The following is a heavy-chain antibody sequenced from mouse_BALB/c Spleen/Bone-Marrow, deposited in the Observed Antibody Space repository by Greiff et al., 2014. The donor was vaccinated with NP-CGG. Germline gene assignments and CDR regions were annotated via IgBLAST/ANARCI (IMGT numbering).Heavy chain of an antibody. CDR1: GFSLTSYG. V-gene: IGHV2-9*02. D-gene: IGHD1-2*01. Sequence: VHLVESGPGLVAPSQTLSITCTVSGFSLTSYGVHWVRQSPGNGLEWLGVIWAGGSTNYNSALMSRLSISKDNSKSQVFLKMNSLQTDDTAMYYCARYYYGFLDYWGQGTTLTVSS. CDR3: ARYYYGFLDY. CDR2: IWAGGST. J-gene: IGHJ2*01.